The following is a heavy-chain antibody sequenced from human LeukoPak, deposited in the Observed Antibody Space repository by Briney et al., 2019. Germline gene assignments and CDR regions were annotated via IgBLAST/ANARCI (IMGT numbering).Heavy chain of an antibody. Sequence: PSETLSLTCTVSGGSISSGGYYWSWIRQHPGKGLEWIGYIYYSGSTYYNPSLKSRVTISVDTSKNQFSLMLSSVTAADTAVYYCARRGAVAGTRQFDYWGQGTLVTVSS. D-gene: IGHD6-19*01. CDR1: GGSISSGGYY. CDR3: ARRGAVAGTRQFDY. J-gene: IGHJ4*02. V-gene: IGHV4-31*03. CDR2: IYYSGST.